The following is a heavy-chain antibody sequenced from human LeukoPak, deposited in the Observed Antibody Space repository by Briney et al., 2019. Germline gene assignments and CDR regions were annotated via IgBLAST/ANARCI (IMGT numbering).Heavy chain of an antibody. D-gene: IGHD2-8*01. J-gene: IGHJ6*02. V-gene: IGHV3-23*01. Sequence: PGGSLRLSCAASGFSFSSYGMSWVRQAPGKGLEWVSVISGSGGSTYYADSVKGRFTISRDNSKNTLYLQMNSLRAEDTAVYYCARNGDYYYGMDVWGQGTTVTVSS. CDR1: GFSFSSYG. CDR2: ISGSGGST. CDR3: ARNGDYYYGMDV.